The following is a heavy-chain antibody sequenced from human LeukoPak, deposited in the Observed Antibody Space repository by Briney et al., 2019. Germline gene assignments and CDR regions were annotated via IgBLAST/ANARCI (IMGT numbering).Heavy chain of an antibody. Sequence: ASVNVSCKASGYTFTGYYMHWVRQAPRQGLEWMGWIDPNSGGTNYAQKFQGRVNMTRDTSISTAYMELSRLRSDDTAVYYCAREVNYYDSSGYYCDYWGQGTLVTVSS. CDR1: GYTFTGYY. J-gene: IGHJ4*02. CDR2: IDPNSGGT. V-gene: IGHV1-2*02. D-gene: IGHD3-22*01. CDR3: AREVNYYDSSGYYCDY.